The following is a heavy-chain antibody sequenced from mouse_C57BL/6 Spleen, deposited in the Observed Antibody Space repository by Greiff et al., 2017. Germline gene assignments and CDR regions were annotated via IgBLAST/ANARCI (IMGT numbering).Heavy chain of an antibody. J-gene: IGHJ2*01. D-gene: IGHD1-1*01. CDR1: GFNITDYY. V-gene: IGHV14-2*01. Sequence: VQLQQPGAELVKPGASVKLSCTASGFNITDYYMHWVKQRTEQGLEWIGRIDPEDGETKYAPKFQGKATITADTSSNTAYLQLSSLTSEDTAVYYCASVYCGRSCFDDWGQGTTLTVSS. CDR3: ASVYCGRSCFDD. CDR2: IDPEDGET.